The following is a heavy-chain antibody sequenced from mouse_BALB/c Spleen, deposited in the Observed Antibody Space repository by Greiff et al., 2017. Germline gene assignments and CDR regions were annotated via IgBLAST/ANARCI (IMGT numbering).Heavy chain of an antibody. CDR3: ARGAIYDGYPHAMDY. J-gene: IGHJ4*01. CDR2: ISSGSSTI. Sequence: EVKLVESGGGLVQPGGSRKLSCAASGFTFSSFGMHWVRQAPEKGLEWVAYISSGSSTIYYADTVKGRFTISRDNPKNTLFLQMTSLRSEDTAMYYCARGAIYDGYPHAMDYWGQGTSVTVSS. CDR1: GFTFSSFG. D-gene: IGHD2-3*01. V-gene: IGHV5-17*02.